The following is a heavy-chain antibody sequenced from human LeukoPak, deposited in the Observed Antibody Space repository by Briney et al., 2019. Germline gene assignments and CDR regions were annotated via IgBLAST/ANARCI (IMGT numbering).Heavy chain of an antibody. D-gene: IGHD5-12*01. CDR1: GGSISSYY. Sequence: SETLSLTCTVSGGSISSYYWSWIRQPPGKGLEWIGYIYYSGSTNYNPSLKSRVTISVDTSKNQFSLKLSSVTAADTAVYYCARGATILDYWGQGTLVTVSS. J-gene: IGHJ4*02. CDR2: IYYSGST. V-gene: IGHV4-59*01. CDR3: ARGATILDY.